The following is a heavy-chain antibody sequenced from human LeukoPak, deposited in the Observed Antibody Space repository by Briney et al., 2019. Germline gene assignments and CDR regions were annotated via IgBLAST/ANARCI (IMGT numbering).Heavy chain of an antibody. J-gene: IGHJ4*02. D-gene: IGHD3-22*01. CDR1: VYTFSTYG. Sequence: GASVKVSCKASVYTFSTYGISWVRQAPGQGLEWMGWISAYNGNTNYAQKVQGRVTPTTETSTSTAYMELRSLRSDDTAVYYCARDRQLGSSGYYAAYWGQGTLVTVSS. CDR3: ARDRQLGSSGYYAAY. CDR2: ISAYNGNT. V-gene: IGHV1-18*01.